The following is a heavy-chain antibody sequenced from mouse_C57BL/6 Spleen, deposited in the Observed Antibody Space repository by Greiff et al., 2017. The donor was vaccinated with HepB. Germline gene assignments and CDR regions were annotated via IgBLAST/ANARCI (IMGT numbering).Heavy chain of an antibody. Sequence: VMLVESGPELVKPGASVKISCKASGYAFSSSWMNWVKQRPGKGLEWIGRIYPGDGDTNYNGKFKGKATLTADKSSSTAYMQLSSLTSEDSAVYFCARKDYYGSSYDWGQGTTLTVSS. CDR1: GYAFSSSW. CDR3: ARKDYYGSSYD. CDR2: IYPGDGDT. V-gene: IGHV1-82*01. D-gene: IGHD1-1*01. J-gene: IGHJ2*01.